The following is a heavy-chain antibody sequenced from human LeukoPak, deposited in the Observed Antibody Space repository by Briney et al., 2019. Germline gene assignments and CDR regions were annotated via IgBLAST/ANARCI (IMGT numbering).Heavy chain of an antibody. CDR1: GGPYSGYY. J-gene: IGHJ4*02. CDR2: INHSGIT. Sequence: TSETLSLTCAVYGGPYSGYYWSWIRQPPGKGLEWLGEINHSGITNYNPSLKSRVTISLSISKNQFFLKLSSVTAAETADYYGTRSMVAHVGLWNYWGQGSLVTVSS. D-gene: IGHD2-15*01. CDR3: TRSMVAHVGLWNY. V-gene: IGHV4-34*01.